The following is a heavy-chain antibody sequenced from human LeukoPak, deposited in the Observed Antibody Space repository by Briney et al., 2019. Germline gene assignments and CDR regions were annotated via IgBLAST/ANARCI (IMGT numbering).Heavy chain of an antibody. CDR3: ARAKDGPYYFDY. J-gene: IGHJ4*02. CDR1: GGSISRGGYS. V-gene: IGHV4-30-2*01. Sequence: SETLSLICAVCGGSISRGGYSWSWIRQPPGTGLEWIGYIYHSGSTYYNPSLKSRVTISVDRSKNQFSLKLSSVAAADTAVYYCARAKDGPYYFDYWGQGTLVTVSS. CDR2: IYHSGST. D-gene: IGHD2-15*01.